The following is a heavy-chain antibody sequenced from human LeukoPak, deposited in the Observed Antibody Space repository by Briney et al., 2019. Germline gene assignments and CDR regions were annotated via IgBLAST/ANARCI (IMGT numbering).Heavy chain of an antibody. CDR3: ARLTLRGVIQ. CDR2: INSDGSST. J-gene: IGHJ4*02. D-gene: IGHD3-10*01. CDR1: GFTFSSYW. Sequence: PGGSLRPSCAASGFTFSSYWMHWVRQAPGKGLVWVSRINSDGSSTNYADSVKGRFTISRDNAKKTLYLQVNSLRAEDTAVYYCARLTLRGVIQWGQGTLVTVPS. V-gene: IGHV3-74*01.